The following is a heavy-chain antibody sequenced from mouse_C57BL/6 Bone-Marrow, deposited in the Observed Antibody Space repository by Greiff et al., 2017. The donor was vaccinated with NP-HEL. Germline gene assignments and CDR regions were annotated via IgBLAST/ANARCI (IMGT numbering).Heavy chain of an antibody. D-gene: IGHD1-1*01. CDR2: IDPETGGT. J-gene: IGHJ4*01. CDR1: GYTFTDYE. V-gene: IGHV1-15*01. Sequence: QVQLQQSGAELVRPGASVTLSCKASGYTFTDYEMHWVKQTPVHGLEWIGAIDPETGGTAYNQKFKGKAILTADKSSSTAYMELRSLTSEDSAVYYCTRLGLLLRYLYWGQGTSVTVSS. CDR3: TRLGLLLRYLY.